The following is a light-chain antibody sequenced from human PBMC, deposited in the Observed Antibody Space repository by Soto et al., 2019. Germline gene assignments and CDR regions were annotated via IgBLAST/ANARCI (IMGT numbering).Light chain of an antibody. CDR2: WAS. CDR1: QSVLYTSNNKNY. CDR3: QQYYGTPYT. Sequence: DIVMTQSPDSLAVSLGERATINCKSSQSVLYTSNNKNYLAWYQQRSGQPPNLLIYWASTRESGVPDRFSGSGSGTDFPLTISSLQAEDVAVYYCQQYYGTPYTFGQGTKVDIK. V-gene: IGKV4-1*01. J-gene: IGKJ2*01.